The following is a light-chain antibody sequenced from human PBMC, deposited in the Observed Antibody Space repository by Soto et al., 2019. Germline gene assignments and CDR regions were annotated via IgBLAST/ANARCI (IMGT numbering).Light chain of an antibody. V-gene: IGKV1-33*01. CDR1: QDISDV. CDR2: DAS. Sequence: DIQMTQSPSALSASVGDGVTIPSRASQDISDVLNWYQQQPGKAPKVLIYDASKLQTGVPSRFSGRGSGKDFTFTISSLQPDDSGTYYCQQFYDLPITFGQGTRLEI. CDR3: QQFYDLPIT. J-gene: IGKJ5*01.